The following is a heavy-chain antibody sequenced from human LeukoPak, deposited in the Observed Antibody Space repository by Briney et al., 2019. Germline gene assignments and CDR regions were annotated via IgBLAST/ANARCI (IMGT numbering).Heavy chain of an antibody. CDR2: ISSTSDYI. V-gene: IGHV3-21*06. J-gene: IGHJ6*02. Sequence: GGSLRLSCAASGFXFRTCTINWVRQAPGKGLEWVSFISSTSDYIYYADSVKGRFTISRDNAKNSLYLQMNSLREEDTAVYYCGGEFSSSPASMDVWGQGATVTVSS. CDR3: GGEFSSSPASMDV. CDR1: GFXFRTCT. D-gene: IGHD6-13*01.